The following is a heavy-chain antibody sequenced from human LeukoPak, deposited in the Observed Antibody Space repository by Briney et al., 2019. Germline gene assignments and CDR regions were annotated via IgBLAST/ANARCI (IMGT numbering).Heavy chain of an antibody. D-gene: IGHD2-15*01. Sequence: GGSLRLSCAASGFTFNDYAMHWVRQAPGKGLEWVSSINWNSDNRDYADSVKGRFIISRENARNYLYLQMNSLRAEDTALYYCAKDLSQFCSGGSCSYFDYWGQGTLVTVSS. V-gene: IGHV3-9*01. CDR1: GFTFNDYA. CDR2: INWNSDNR. J-gene: IGHJ4*02. CDR3: AKDLSQFCSGGSCSYFDY.